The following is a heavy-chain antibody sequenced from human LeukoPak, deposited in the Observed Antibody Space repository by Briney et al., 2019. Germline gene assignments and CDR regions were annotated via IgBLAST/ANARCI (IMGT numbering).Heavy chain of an antibody. V-gene: IGHV3-74*01. J-gene: IGHJ3*02. CDR3: ARVNLRFDAFDI. D-gene: IGHD3-3*01. CDR1: GFTFSSYW. CDR2: INSDGSST. Sequence: GGSLRLSCAASGFTFSSYWLHWVRQPPGKGLVWVSRINSDGSSTSNADFVKGRFTISRDNAKNTLYLQMNSLRAEDTAVYYGARVNLRFDAFDIWGQGTMVTVSS.